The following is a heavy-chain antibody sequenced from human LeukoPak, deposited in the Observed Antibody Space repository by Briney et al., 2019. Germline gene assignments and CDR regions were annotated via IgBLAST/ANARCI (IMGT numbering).Heavy chain of an antibody. CDR1: GFSFSGHW. Sequence: GGSLRLSCTASGFSFSGHWMHWARQLPGKGLVWVSRISPTGSTTSYADSVKGRFTVSRDNAKNTFYLQVNNLRAEDTAVYYCARGPNSNWSGLDFWGQGTLLTVSS. J-gene: IGHJ4*02. CDR3: ARGPNSNWSGLDF. D-gene: IGHD6-6*01. CDR2: ISPTGSTT. V-gene: IGHV3-74*01.